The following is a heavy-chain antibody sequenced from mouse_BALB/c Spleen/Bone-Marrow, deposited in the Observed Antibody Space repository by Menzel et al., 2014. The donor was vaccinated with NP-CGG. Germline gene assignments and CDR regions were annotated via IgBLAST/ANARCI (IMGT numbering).Heavy chain of an antibody. CDR3: ARIVTTATLYWYFDV. CDR1: GFTFSDYY. D-gene: IGHD1-2*01. J-gene: IGHJ1*01. Sequence: EVMLVESGEGLVKPGGSLKLSCAASGFTFSDYYMYWVRQTPEKRLEWVATISDGGSYTYYPDSVKGRFTISRDNAKNNLYLQMSSLKSEDTAVYYCARIVTTATLYWYFDVWGAGTTVTVSS. V-gene: IGHV5-4*02. CDR2: ISDGGSYT.